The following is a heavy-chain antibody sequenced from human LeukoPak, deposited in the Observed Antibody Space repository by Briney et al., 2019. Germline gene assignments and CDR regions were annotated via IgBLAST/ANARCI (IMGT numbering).Heavy chain of an antibody. CDR3: ARAAYDSSGYSFDY. Sequence: SETLSLTCAVSGGSISRSNWWSWVRQPPGKGREWMGQTYHSGSTNYNPSLKSRVTISVDKSKNQFSLKLSSVTAADTAVYYCARAAYDSSGYSFDYWGQGTLVTVSS. J-gene: IGHJ4*02. V-gene: IGHV4-4*02. CDR2: TYHSGST. D-gene: IGHD3-22*01. CDR1: GGSISRSNW.